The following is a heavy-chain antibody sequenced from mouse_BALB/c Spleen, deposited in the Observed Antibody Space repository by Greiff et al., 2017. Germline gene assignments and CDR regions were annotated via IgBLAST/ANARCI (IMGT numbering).Heavy chain of an antibody. CDR2: IDPSDSYT. CDR1: GYTFTSYW. D-gene: IGHD1-1*01. CDR3: ARYGSSFAY. V-gene: IGHV1-69*02. J-gene: IGHJ3*01. Sequence: QVQLQQPGAELVKPGASVKLSCKASGYTFTSYWMHWVKQRPGQGLEWIGEIDPSDSYTNYNQKFKGKATLTVDKSSSTAYMQLSSLTSEDSAVYYCARYGSSFAYWGQGTLVTVSA.